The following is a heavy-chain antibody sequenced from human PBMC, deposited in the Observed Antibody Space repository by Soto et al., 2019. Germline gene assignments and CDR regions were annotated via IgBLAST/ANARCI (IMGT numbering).Heavy chain of an antibody. V-gene: IGHV3-30*18. Sequence: GGSLRLSCAASGFTFSSYGMHWVRQAPGKGLEWVAVISYDGSNKYYADSVKGRFTISIDNSKNTLYLQMNSLRAEDTAVYYCAKNQGVVVTANHFEYWGQGTLVTVSS. J-gene: IGHJ4*02. CDR1: GFTFSSYG. CDR2: ISYDGSNK. D-gene: IGHD2-21*02. CDR3: AKNQGVVVTANHFEY.